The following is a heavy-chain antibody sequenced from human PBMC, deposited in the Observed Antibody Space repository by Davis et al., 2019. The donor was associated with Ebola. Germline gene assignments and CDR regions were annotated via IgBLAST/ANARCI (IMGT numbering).Heavy chain of an antibody. V-gene: IGHV1-8*01. J-gene: IGHJ4*02. CDR3: ARHIAAAGKFDY. CDR1: AYPFTSYD. Sequence: ASVQVSSNASAYPFTSYDINWVRQATGQGLEWMGWMNPNSANTGYAQKFQGRVTMTRNTSISTAYMELSSLRSEDTAVYYCARHIAAAGKFDYWGQGTLVNVSS. D-gene: IGHD6-13*01. CDR2: MNPNSANT.